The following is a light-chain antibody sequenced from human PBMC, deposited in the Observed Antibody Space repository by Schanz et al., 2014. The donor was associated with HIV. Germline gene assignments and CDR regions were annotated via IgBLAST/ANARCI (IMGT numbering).Light chain of an antibody. J-gene: IGKJ4*01. CDR1: QSISTK. CDR2: RAS. CDR3: QQYDNWPLT. Sequence: EIVMTQSPATLSVSPGERVTLSCRASQSISTKIAWYQQKPGQAPRLIIYRASTRVTALPARFSGSGSGTEFTLTISSLQSEDFAIYFCQQYDNWPLTFGGGTKVEFE. V-gene: IGKV3-15*01.